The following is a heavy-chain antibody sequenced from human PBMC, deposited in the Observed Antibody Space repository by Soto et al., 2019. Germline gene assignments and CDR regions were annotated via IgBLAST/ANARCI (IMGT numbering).Heavy chain of an antibody. CDR1: GLSFPNYA. D-gene: IGHD2-2*01. J-gene: IGHJ6*03. V-gene: IGHV3-23*01. Sequence: LLESGGGLVQPGGSLRLSCVASGLSFPNYAMNWVRQAPGKGLEWVSGIGGSGAYTYYADSVKGRFTISRDNSKNTVYLQTNSLRGEDTAVHYCAKGSSSTQFLNYYFYHMDVWGKGTTVSVSS. CDR2: IGGSGAYT. CDR3: AKGSSSTQFLNYYFYHMDV.